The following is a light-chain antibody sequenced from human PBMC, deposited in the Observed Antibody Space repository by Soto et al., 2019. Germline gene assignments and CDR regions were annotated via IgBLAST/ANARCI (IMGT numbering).Light chain of an antibody. J-gene: IGLJ2*01. V-gene: IGLV4-60*02. CDR2: LEGSGSY. Sequence: QLVLTQSSYASASLGSSVKLTCTLSSGHSSYIIAWHQQQTGKAPRYLMKLEGSGSYNKGSGVPDRISGSSSGADRYLTISNLQFEDEADYYCETWDSNSRVFGGGTQLTVL. CDR3: ETWDSNSRV. CDR1: SGHSSYI.